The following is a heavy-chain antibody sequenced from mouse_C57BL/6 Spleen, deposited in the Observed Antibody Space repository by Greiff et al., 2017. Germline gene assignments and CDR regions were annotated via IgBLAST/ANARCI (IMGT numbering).Heavy chain of an antibody. V-gene: IGHV1-55*01. J-gene: IGHJ4*01. D-gene: IGHD1-1*01. CDR2: IYPGSGST. CDR3: ARSPITTVVATGAMDY. Sequence: QVQLQQSGAELVKPGASVKMSCKASGYTFTSYWITWVKQRPGQGLEWIGDIYPGSGSTNYNEKFKSKATLTVDTSSSTAYMQLSSLTSEDSAVYYCARSPITTVVATGAMDYWGQGTSVTVSS. CDR1: GYTFTSYW.